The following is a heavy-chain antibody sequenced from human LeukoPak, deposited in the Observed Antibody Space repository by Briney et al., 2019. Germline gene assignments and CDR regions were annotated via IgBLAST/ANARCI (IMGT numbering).Heavy chain of an antibody. Sequence: GGSLRLSCAASGFTVSSNYMSWVRQAPGKGLEWVSVIYSGGSTYYADSVKGRFTISRDNSKNTLYLQMNSLRAEDTAVYYCARGAELLWFGELNYWGQGTLVTVSS. V-gene: IGHV3-53*01. D-gene: IGHD3-10*01. CDR1: GFTVSSNY. J-gene: IGHJ4*02. CDR2: IYSGGST. CDR3: ARGAELLWFGELNY.